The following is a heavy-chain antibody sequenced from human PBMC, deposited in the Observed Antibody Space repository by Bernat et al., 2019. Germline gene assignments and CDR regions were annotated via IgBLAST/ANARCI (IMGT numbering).Heavy chain of an antibody. V-gene: IGHV3-53*01. D-gene: IGHD4-17*01. J-gene: IGHJ3*02. CDR2: IYSGGST. CDR1: GFTVSSNY. Sequence: EVQLVESGGGLIQPGGSLRLSCAASGFTVSSNYMSWVRQAPGKGLEWVSVIYSGGSTYYADSVKGRFTISRDNSKNTLYMQMNNLRVEDTAVYYCAKDPNGDYIGTFDMWGQGTMVTVSS. CDR3: AKDPNGDYIGTFDM.